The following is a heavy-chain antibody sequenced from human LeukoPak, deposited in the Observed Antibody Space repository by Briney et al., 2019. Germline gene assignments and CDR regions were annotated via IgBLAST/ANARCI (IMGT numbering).Heavy chain of an antibody. CDR3: AGDPPRPYYFDY. CDR2: IYYSGST. Sequence: SETLSLTCTVSGGSISSSSYYWGWIRQPPGKGLEWIGSIYYSGSTYYNPSLKSRVTISVDTSKNQFSLKLSSVTAADTAVYYCAGDPPRPYYFDYWGQGTLVTVSS. J-gene: IGHJ4*02. CDR1: GGSISSSSYY. V-gene: IGHV4-39*07.